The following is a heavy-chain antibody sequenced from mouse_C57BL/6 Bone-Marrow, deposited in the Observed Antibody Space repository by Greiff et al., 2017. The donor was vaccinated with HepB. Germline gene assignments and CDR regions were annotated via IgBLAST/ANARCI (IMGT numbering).Heavy chain of an antibody. J-gene: IGHJ2*01. D-gene: IGHD1-1*01. CDR2: ISSGSSTI. V-gene: IGHV5-17*01. Sequence: DVMLVESGGGLVKPGGSLKLSCAASGFTFSDYGMHWVRQAPEKGLEWVAYISSGSSTIYYADTVKGRFTISRDNAKNTLFLQMTSLRSEDTAMYYCARDYYYGKGYWGQGTTLTVSS. CDR3: ARDYYYGKGY. CDR1: GFTFSDYG.